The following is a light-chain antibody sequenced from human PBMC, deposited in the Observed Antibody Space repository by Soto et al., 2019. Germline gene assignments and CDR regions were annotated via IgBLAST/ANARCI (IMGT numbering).Light chain of an antibody. CDR2: DVS. Sequence: QSVLTQPASLSGSPGQSITISCTGTSSDVGGYNYVSWYQQHPGKAPKLMIYDVSNRPSGVSNRFSGSKSGNTASLTISGLQAEDEADYFCNSYTSINTLDVFGTGTKVTV. V-gene: IGLV2-14*03. CDR3: NSYTSINTLDV. CDR1: SSDVGGYNY. J-gene: IGLJ1*01.